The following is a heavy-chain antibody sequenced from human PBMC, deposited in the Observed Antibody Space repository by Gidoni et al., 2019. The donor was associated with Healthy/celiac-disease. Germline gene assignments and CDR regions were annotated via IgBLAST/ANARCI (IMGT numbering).Heavy chain of an antibody. CDR1: GFTFSSYS. J-gene: IGHJ4*02. Sequence: EVQLVESGGGLVKPGGSLRLSWAASGFTFSSYSMNGVRQAPGKGLEWVSSISSSSSYIYYADSVKGRFTSSRDNAKNSLYLQMNSLRAEDTAVYYCARGAMVQGVIGWRPFDYWGQGTRVTVSS. V-gene: IGHV3-21*01. CDR2: ISSSSSYI. D-gene: IGHD3-10*01. CDR3: ARGAMVQGVIGWRPFDY.